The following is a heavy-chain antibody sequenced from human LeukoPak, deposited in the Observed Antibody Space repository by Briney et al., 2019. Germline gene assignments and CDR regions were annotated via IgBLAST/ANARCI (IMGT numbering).Heavy chain of an antibody. J-gene: IGHJ2*01. Sequence: GGSLTLSCAASGFTFNDYYMSWIRQAAGKGLEWVSYISSSGSTIYYADSVKGRFTISRDNAKNSLYLQMNSLGAEDTAVYYCARRPTPVVVVPAAYWYFDLWGRGTLVTVSS. CDR2: ISSSGSTI. V-gene: IGHV3-11*01. CDR1: GFTFNDYY. CDR3: ARRPTPVVVVPAAYWYFDL. D-gene: IGHD2-2*01.